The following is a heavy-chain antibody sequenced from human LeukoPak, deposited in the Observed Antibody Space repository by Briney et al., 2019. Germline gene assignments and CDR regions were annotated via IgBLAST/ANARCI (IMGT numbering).Heavy chain of an antibody. CDR2: IYTSGST. CDR3: ARESGYNYDTSGYTFDY. Sequence: SETLSLTCTVSGGSISNYYWSWIRQSAGKGLEWIGRIYTSGSTNYNPSLKSRVSMSVDTSKNQFSLRLRSVTAADTAVYYCARESGYNYDTSGYTFDYWGQGILVTVSS. V-gene: IGHV4-4*07. J-gene: IGHJ4*02. CDR1: GGSISNYY. D-gene: IGHD3-22*01.